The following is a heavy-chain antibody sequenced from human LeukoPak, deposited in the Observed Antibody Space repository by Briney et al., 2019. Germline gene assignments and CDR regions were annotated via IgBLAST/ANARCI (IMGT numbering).Heavy chain of an antibody. D-gene: IGHD6-13*01. J-gene: IGHJ5*02. CDR3: ARGPLSSRTTWTWFHP. CDR2: IYYNGNT. CDR1: GGSISPYY. V-gene: IGHV4-59*01. Sequence: SETLSLTCTVSGGSISPYYWTWIRQPPGKGLEWIGYIYYNGNTNYNPSLKSRITISVDTSKNQFSLRLKSVTAADTAVYYCARGPLSSRTTWTWFHPWGQGTLVTVSS.